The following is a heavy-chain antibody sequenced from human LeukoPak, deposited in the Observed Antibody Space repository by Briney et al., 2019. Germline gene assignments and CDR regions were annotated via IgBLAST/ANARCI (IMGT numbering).Heavy chain of an antibody. V-gene: IGHV3-30*02. D-gene: IGHD6-13*01. CDR2: MPYDGSNK. CDR3: AKKGSSWYYFDY. Sequence: PGGSLRLSCAASGFTFSTYGMHWVRQAPGKGLEWVTFMPYDGSNKYYADSVKGRFTISRDNSKNTLYLQMNTLRVEDTAVYYCAKKGSSWYYFDYWGQGTLVTVSS. J-gene: IGHJ4*02. CDR1: GFTFSTYG.